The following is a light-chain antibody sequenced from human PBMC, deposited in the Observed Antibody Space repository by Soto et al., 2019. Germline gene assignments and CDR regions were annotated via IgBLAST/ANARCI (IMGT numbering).Light chain of an antibody. Sequence: EIVLTQSPATLSLSPGESATLSCRASQSISYYLAWYQQKPGQAPRLLIYDASNRATGIPARFSGSASGTDFTLTISSLEPEDFAVYYCQQRSNWPPLTFGGGTKVEI. CDR3: QQRSNWPPLT. J-gene: IGKJ4*01. V-gene: IGKV3-11*01. CDR1: QSISYY. CDR2: DAS.